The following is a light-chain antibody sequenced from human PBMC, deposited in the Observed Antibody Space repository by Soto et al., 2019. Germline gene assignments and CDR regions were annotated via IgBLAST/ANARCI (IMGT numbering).Light chain of an antibody. Sequence: QSVLTQPASVSGSPGQSITISCTGTGSDVGGYNYVSWYQQHPGKAPKVMIYDVSKRPSGISNRFSGSKSGNTASLTISGLQIEDDADYYCSSYTSGSTRVVFGGGTKLTVL. CDR3: SSYTSGSTRVV. V-gene: IGLV2-14*03. CDR1: GSDVGGYNY. J-gene: IGLJ2*01. CDR2: DVS.